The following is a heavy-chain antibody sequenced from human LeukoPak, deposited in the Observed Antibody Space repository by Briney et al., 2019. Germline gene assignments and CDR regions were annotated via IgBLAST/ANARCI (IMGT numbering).Heavy chain of an antibody. CDR3: AKLAPIAVAGYWFDP. D-gene: IGHD6-19*01. J-gene: IGHJ5*02. CDR1: GFTFRSYG. CDR2: IRYDGSNK. Sequence: PGGSLRLSCAASGFTFRSYGMHWVRQAPGKGLKWVAFIRYDGSNKYYADSVKGRFTISRDNSKNTLYLQMNSLRAEDTAVYYCAKLAPIAVAGYWFDPWGQGTLVTVSS. V-gene: IGHV3-30*02.